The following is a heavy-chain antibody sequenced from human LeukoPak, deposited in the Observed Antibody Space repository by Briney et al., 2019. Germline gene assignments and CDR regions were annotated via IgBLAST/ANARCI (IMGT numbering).Heavy chain of an antibody. Sequence: GGSLRLSCAASGFTFSSYAMSWVRQAPGKGLEWVSAISGSGGSTYYADSVKGRFTISRDNSKNTLYLQMNSLRAEDTAVYYCAKDLSGLRYSSSSEGAFDIWGQGTMVTVSS. CDR1: GFTFSSYA. CDR2: ISGSGGST. CDR3: AKDLSGLRYSSSSEGAFDI. D-gene: IGHD6-6*01. V-gene: IGHV3-23*01. J-gene: IGHJ3*02.